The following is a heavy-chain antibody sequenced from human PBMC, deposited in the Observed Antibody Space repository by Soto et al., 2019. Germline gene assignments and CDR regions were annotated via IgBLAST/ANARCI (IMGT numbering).Heavy chain of an antibody. CDR2: IYNSGST. Sequence: SETLSLTCTVSGGSLSSNSYYWGWIRQPPGKGLEWIGSIYNSGSTYYNPSLKSRVTISVDTSTNQFSLKLSSVTAADTAVYYCARHLVFCTNGVCYTRWFDPWGQGTLVTVSS. CDR1: GGSLSSNSYY. D-gene: IGHD2-8*01. J-gene: IGHJ5*02. CDR3: ARHLVFCTNGVCYTRWFDP. V-gene: IGHV4-39*01.